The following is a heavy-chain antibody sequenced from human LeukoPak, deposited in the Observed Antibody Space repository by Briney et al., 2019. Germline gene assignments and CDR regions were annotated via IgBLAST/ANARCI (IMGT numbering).Heavy chain of an antibody. V-gene: IGHV4-39*01. Sequence: SETLSLTCTVSGGSISSSGYYWGWIRQPPGKGLEWIGSIYYSGSTYYNPSLKSRVTISVDTSKNQFSLKLSSVTAADTAVYYCARARGAAAGTNFDYWGQGTLVTVSS. CDR2: IYYSGST. CDR3: ARARGAAAGTNFDY. CDR1: GGSISSSGYY. J-gene: IGHJ4*02. D-gene: IGHD6-13*01.